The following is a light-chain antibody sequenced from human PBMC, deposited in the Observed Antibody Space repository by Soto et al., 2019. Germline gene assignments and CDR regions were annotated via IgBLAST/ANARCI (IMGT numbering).Light chain of an antibody. J-gene: IGLJ2*01. CDR2: GNN. V-gene: IGLV1-40*01. CDR3: QSYDSSLSGSGV. CDR1: SSDIGAGYD. Sequence: QSVLTQPPSVSGAPGQRVTIYCTGSSSDIGAGYDVHWYQQLPGTAPKLLIYGNNNRPSGVPDRFSGSKSGTSASLAITGLQAEDEADYYCQSYDSSLSGSGVFCGGTKLTVL.